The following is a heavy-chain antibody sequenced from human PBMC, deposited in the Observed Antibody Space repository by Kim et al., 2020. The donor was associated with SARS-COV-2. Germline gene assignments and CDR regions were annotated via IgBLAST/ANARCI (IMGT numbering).Heavy chain of an antibody. Sequence: GGSLRLSCAASGFTFSSCPMYWVRQVPGKGLEWVAFISHDGSNDYYTDSVYCRLTIRRDDSKNTSYQQMNRPTPEDAADYYCGGEDYAAADA. CDR2: ISHDGSND. CDR3: GGEDYAAADA. J-gene: IGHJ3*01. CDR1: GFTFSSCP. D-gene: IGHD3-16*01. V-gene: IGHV3-30*04.